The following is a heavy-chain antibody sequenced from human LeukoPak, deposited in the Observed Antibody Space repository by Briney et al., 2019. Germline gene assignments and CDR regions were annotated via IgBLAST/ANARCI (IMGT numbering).Heavy chain of an antibody. CDR1: GFTFSSYS. Sequence: PGGSLRLSCAASGFTFSSYSMNWVRQAPGKGLEWVSAISGSGGSTYYADPVKGRFTISRDNSKNTLYLQMNSLRAEDTAVYYCAKDLSRSYYADHDAFDIWGQGTMVTVSS. D-gene: IGHD3-10*01. V-gene: IGHV3-23*01. CDR2: ISGSGGST. J-gene: IGHJ3*02. CDR3: AKDLSRSYYADHDAFDI.